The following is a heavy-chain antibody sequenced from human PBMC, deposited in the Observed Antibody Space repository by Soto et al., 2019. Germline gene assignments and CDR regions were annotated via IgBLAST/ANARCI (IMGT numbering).Heavy chain of an antibody. J-gene: IGHJ5*02. D-gene: IGHD3-10*01. CDR3: ARDPARRFGGFDP. CDR2: INHSGST. Sequence: QVQLQQWGAGLLKPSETLSLTCAVYGGSFSGYYWSWIRQPPGKGLEWIGEINHSGSTNYNPSLKSRVTISVDTSKNQFSLKLSSVTAADTAVYYCARDPARRFGGFDPWGQGTLVTVSS. V-gene: IGHV4-34*01. CDR1: GGSFSGYY.